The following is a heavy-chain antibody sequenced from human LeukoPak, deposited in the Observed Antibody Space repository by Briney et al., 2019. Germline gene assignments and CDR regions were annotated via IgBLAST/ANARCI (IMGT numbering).Heavy chain of an antibody. D-gene: IGHD4-17*01. J-gene: IGHJ3*02. CDR1: EFTFSSYG. V-gene: IGHV3-23*01. CDR3: GRDPNGDYIGTFDM. Sequence: PGGSLRLSCAASEFTFSSYGMSWVRQAPGKGLEWVSSISGSGGSTQYADSVQGRFAISRDNSKNTLYLQMNSLRVEDTAVYFCGRDPNGDYIGTFDMWGRGTMVSVFS. CDR2: ISGSGGST.